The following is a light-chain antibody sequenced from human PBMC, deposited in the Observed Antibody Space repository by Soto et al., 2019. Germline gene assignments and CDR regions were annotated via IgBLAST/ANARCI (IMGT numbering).Light chain of an antibody. CDR1: QSISSW. V-gene: IGKV1-5*03. CDR2: KAS. J-gene: IGKJ4*01. CDR3: QQYDRYPMT. Sequence: DSQMTQYPSTLSASVGDRVTITCRASQSISSWLAWYQQKPGKAPKLLISKASTLQSGVPPRFSGSGYGTEFTLTISSLQPDDFATYYCQQYDRYPMTFGGGTKVEMK.